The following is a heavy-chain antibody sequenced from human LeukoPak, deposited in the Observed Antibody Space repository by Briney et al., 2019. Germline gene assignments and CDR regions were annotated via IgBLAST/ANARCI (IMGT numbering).Heavy chain of an antibody. D-gene: IGHD1-26*01. CDR3: ASGSIVGATSDAFDI. J-gene: IGHJ3*02. Sequence: WASVKVSCKASGCTFTGYYMHWVRQAPGQGLEWMGWINPNSGGTNYAQKFQGRVTMTRDTSISTAYMELSRLRSDDTAVYYCASGSIVGATSDAFDIWGQGTMVTVSS. CDR2: INPNSGGT. CDR1: GCTFTGYY. V-gene: IGHV1-2*02.